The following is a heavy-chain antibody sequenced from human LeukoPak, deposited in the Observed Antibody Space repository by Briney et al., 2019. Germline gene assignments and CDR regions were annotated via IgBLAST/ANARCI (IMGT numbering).Heavy chain of an antibody. CDR3: ATDGAGFDT. J-gene: IGHJ5*02. V-gene: IGHV3-11*01. CDR1: GFTFNDYY. Sequence: GGSLRLSCAASGFTFNDYYMSWIRQAPGEGLEWLSYINIGGTNTHYADSVKGRFTISRDNAKKSLYLEMNDLRAEDTAVYYCATDGAGFDTWGQGVLVTVSS. CDR2: INIGGTNT.